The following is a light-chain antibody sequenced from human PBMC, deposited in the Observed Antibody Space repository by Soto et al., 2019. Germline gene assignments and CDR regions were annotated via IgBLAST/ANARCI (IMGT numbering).Light chain of an antibody. V-gene: IGKV3-20*01. J-gene: IGKJ1*01. CDR3: QQYGSSPRT. CDR1: QSVSSNS. CDR2: GAS. Sequence: EFVLTQSPGTLSLSPGERATLSCRASQSVSSNSLAWYQQRPGQAPRLLIYGASSRATGIPDRFSGSGSGTDFTLTISRLEPEDFAVYYCQQYGSSPRTFGQGTKVEIK.